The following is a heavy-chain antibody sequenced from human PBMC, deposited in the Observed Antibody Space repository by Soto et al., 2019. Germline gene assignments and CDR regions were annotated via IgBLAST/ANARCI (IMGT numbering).Heavy chain of an antibody. CDR3: ARDPQIEGRGVCYGMDV. Sequence: GASVKVSCKASGGTFSSYAISWVRQAPGQGLEWMGGIIPIFGTANYAQKFQGRVTITADESTSTAYMELSSLRSEDTAVYYCARDPQIEGRGVCYGMDVWGQGTTVTVSS. J-gene: IGHJ6*02. V-gene: IGHV1-69*13. CDR2: IIPIFGTA. CDR1: GGTFSSYA. D-gene: IGHD2-8*02.